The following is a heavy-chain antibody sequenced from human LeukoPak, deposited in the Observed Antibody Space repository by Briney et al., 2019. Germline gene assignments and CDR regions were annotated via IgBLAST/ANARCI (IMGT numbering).Heavy chain of an antibody. CDR2: IDPSDSYT. D-gene: IGHD3-3*01. J-gene: IGHJ4*02. CDR3: ARQDLYDFWSGHSTYYFDY. CDR1: GYNFDNHW. V-gene: IGHV5-10-1*01. Sequence: GESLKISCKISGYNFDNHWISWVRQMPGKGLEWMGRIDPSDSYTNYSSSSQGHVTISVDRSINTAYLQWGSLKASDTAMYYCARQDLYDFWSGHSTYYFDYWGQGTLVTVSS.